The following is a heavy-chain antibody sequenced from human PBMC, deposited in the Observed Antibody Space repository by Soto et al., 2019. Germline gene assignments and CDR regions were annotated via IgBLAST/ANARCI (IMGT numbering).Heavy chain of an antibody. CDR2: IYYSGST. Sequence: SETLSLTCTVSGGSISSGDYYWSWIRQPPGKGLEWIGYIYYSGSTYYNPSLKSRVTISVDTSKNQFSLKLSSVTAADTAVYYCARGARGSGLRYFDWFAYWGQGTLVTVSS. J-gene: IGHJ5*01. D-gene: IGHD3-9*01. CDR1: GGSISSGDYY. CDR3: ARGARGSGLRYFDWFAY. V-gene: IGHV4-30-4*01.